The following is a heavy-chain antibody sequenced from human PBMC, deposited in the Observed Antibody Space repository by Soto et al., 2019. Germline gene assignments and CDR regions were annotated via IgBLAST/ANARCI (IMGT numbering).Heavy chain of an antibody. V-gene: IGHV3-30-3*01. Sequence: QVQLVESGGGVVQPGRSLRLSCAASGFTFSSYAMHWVRQAPGKGLEWVAVISYDGSNKYYADSVKGRFTISRDNSKNTLYLQMNSLRAEDTAVYYCAREWELPYDAFDIWGQGTMVTVSS. CDR3: AREWELPYDAFDI. D-gene: IGHD1-26*01. J-gene: IGHJ3*02. CDR2: ISYDGSNK. CDR1: GFTFSSYA.